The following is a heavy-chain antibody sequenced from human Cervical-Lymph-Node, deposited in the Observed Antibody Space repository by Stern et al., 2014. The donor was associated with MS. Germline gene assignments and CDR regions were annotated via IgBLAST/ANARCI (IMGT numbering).Heavy chain of an antibody. Sequence: EVQLVQSGAEVKKPGESLRISCKGSGYGFTDYWIGWVRQVPGRGLEWMGPIYPGDSDTRYSPSSQGQVTISADQSTPPAYLQWRSLKASDTAIYYCARKTGGFDRWGQGTLVTVSS. CDR2: IYPGDSDT. D-gene: IGHD3-10*01. V-gene: IGHV5-51*03. CDR3: ARKTGGFDR. CDR1: GYGFTDYW. J-gene: IGHJ4*02.